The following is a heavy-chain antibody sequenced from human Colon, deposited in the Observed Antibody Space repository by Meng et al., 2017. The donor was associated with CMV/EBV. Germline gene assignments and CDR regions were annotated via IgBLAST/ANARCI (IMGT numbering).Heavy chain of an antibody. D-gene: IGHD6-13*01. Sequence: EVQLVESWGGLVQPGGSLRLSCAASGFTVSSNYMSWVRQAPGKGLEWVSVIYSGGSTYYADSVKGRFTISRDNSKNTLYLQMNSLRAEDTAVYYCARDSSSWYADYWGQGTLVTVSS. CDR2: IYSGGST. CDR1: GFTVSSNY. J-gene: IGHJ4*02. CDR3: ARDSSSWYADY. V-gene: IGHV3-66*01.